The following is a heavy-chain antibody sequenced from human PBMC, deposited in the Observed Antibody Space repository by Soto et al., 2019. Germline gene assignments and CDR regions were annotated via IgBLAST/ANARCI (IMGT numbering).Heavy chain of an antibody. Sequence: GGSLRLSCAASGFTFSNYAMHWVRQAPGKGLEWVAVISYDGYNKYYADSLKGRFTLSRDNSKNSVSLQMNSLRDEDTALYYCAKDAYLYTSGSYPDSWGQGTLVTVSS. CDR1: GFTFSNYA. V-gene: IGHV3-30*18. CDR3: AKDAYLYTSGSYPDS. D-gene: IGHD3-10*01. J-gene: IGHJ5*01. CDR2: ISYDGYNK.